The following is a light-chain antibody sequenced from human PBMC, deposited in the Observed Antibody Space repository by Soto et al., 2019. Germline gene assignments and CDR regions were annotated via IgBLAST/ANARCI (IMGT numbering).Light chain of an antibody. V-gene: IGKV1-5*03. CDR1: QTINNW. CDR2: KTS. CDR3: QQYNTYPWT. Sequence: DVQMTQSHSTLSASVGDRVTITCRASQTINNWLAWYQQRPGKAPTFLIYKTSTLETGVPSRFSGSGSGTEFTLTISSLQPEDFAIYYCQQYNTYPWTFGQGTRVES. J-gene: IGKJ1*01.